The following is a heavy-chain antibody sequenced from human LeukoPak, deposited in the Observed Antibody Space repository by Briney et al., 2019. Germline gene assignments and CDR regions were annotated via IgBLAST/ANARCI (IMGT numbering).Heavy chain of an antibody. J-gene: IGHJ6*02. D-gene: IGHD2-21*01. V-gene: IGHV3-7*01. CDR3: ARYCGGDCYGMDV. Sequence: PGGFLRLSCTASGFTFSSYWMSWVRQAPGKGLEWVANIKQDGSEKDYVDSVKGRFTISRDNAKNSLYLQMNSLRAEDTAVYYCARYCGGDCYGMDVWGQGTTVTVSS. CDR2: IKQDGSEK. CDR1: GFTFSSYW.